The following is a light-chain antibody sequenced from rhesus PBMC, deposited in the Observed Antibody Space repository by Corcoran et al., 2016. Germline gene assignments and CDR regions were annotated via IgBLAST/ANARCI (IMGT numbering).Light chain of an antibody. CDR3: PRCNPPPWT. V-gene: IGKV1-21*01. J-gene: IGKJ1*01. CDR2: KAS. CDR1: HGINTW. Sequence: DIQMTQSPSSLSASVGDKVTITCRASHGINTWLAWYQQQPGTALHLLIYKASNLPSGVPSRFSGRGSGTEFTLTISSLQPEDFATSYCPRCNPPPWTCGQGTRVEIK.